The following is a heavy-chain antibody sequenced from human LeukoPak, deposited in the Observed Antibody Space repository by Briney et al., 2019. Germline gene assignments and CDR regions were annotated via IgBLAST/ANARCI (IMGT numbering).Heavy chain of an antibody. Sequence: ASVKVSCKSSGYTFTSYYMHWVRQAPGQGLEWMGIINPSGGSTGYADKFQGRVTMTRDTSTSTVYMELSSLRSEDTAVYYCARAAYYYDSSGYYQDYWGQGTLVTVSS. D-gene: IGHD3-22*01. CDR1: GYTFTSYY. CDR3: ARAAYYYDSSGYYQDY. CDR2: INPSGGST. V-gene: IGHV1-46*01. J-gene: IGHJ4*02.